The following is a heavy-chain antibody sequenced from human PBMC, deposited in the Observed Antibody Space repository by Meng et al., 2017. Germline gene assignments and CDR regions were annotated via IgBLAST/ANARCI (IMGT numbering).Heavy chain of an antibody. D-gene: IGHD6-13*01. CDR3: ARTQYSSSWYASGYGMDV. CDR2: IYTSGST. CDR1: GGSISSGSYY. J-gene: IGHJ6*02. Sequence: LRLSCTVSGGSISSGSYYWSWTRQPAGKGLEWIGRIYTSGSTNYNPSLKSRVTISVDTSKNQLSLKLSSVTAADTAVYYCARTQYSSSWYASGYGMDVWGQGTTVTVSS. V-gene: IGHV4-61*02.